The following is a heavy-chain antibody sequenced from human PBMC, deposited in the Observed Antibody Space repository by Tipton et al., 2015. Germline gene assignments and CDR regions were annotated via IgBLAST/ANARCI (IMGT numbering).Heavy chain of an antibody. J-gene: IGHJ5*01. CDR1: GFAFSNYG. Sequence: SLRLSCAASGFAFSNYGMHWVRQAPGRGLEWVAVISSHGRTKFYADSVQGRFSISRDNFRSTLYLQMNSLRADDTAFYYCTKNWTSDSWGQGTLVTVSS. CDR3: TKNWTSDS. CDR2: ISSHGRTK. V-gene: IGHV3-30*18. D-gene: IGHD1-1*01.